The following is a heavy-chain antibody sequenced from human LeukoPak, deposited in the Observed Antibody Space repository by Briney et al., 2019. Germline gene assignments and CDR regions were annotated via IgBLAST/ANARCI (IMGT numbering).Heavy chain of an antibody. CDR1: GFSFSSYS. V-gene: IGHV3-74*01. Sequence: PGGSLRLACAASGFSFSSYSMNWVRQAPGKGLVWVSRINIDGSSPRYADSVEGRFTISRDNAKNTLYLQMNSLRAEDTAVYYCARAKRNIVATRPTPDYWGQGTLVTVSS. D-gene: IGHD5-12*01. J-gene: IGHJ4*02. CDR3: ARAKRNIVATRPTPDY. CDR2: INIDGSSP.